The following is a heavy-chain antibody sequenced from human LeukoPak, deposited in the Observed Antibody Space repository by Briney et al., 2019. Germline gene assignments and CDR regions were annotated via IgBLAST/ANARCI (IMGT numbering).Heavy chain of an antibody. D-gene: IGHD6-13*01. CDR3: ARPTKEGSSWYWWFDP. CDR1: GFTFSSYW. Sequence: GGSLRLSCAASGFTFSSYWMHWVRQAPGKGLVWVSRINNDGSSTCYADSVKGRFTISRDNAKNTLYLQMDSLRAEDTAVYYCARPTKEGSSWYWWFDPWGQGTLVTVSS. V-gene: IGHV3-74*01. J-gene: IGHJ5*02. CDR2: INNDGSST.